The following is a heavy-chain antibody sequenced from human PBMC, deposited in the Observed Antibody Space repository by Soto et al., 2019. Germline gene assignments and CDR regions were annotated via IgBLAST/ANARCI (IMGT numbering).Heavy chain of an antibody. D-gene: IGHD4-17*01. CDR3: ARDTSYGGFDY. J-gene: IGHJ4*02. CDR1: GFTFSSYS. V-gene: IGHV3-48*01. Sequence: GGSLRLSCAASGFTFSSYSMNWVRQAPGKGLEWVSYISSSSSTIYYADSVKGRFTISRDNAKNSLYLQMNSLRAEDTAVYYRARDTSYGGFDYWGQGTLVTVSS. CDR2: ISSSSSTI.